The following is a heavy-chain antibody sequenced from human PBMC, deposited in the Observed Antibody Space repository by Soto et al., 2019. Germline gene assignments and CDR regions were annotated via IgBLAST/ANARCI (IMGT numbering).Heavy chain of an antibody. CDR3: VRYDYGLPDV. CDR1: GFTLSDHY. CDR2: SRNKAKSYTT. J-gene: IGHJ6*02. V-gene: IGHV3-72*01. Sequence: EVQVVESGGGLVQPGGSLRLSCAASGFTLSDHYMDWVRQAPGKGLEWVGRSRNKAKSYTTDYAASVKGRFTISRDDSKNSVYLQMTSLKTEDTAVYYCVRYDYGLPDVWGQGATVTVSS. D-gene: IGHD4-17*01.